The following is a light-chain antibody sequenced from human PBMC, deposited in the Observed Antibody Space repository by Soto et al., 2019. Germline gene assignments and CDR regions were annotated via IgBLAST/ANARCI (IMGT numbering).Light chain of an antibody. Sequence: EIVMTQSPATLSVSPGERVTLSCRASQFISTNSAWYQQRPGQAPRLLIYYASTRATGIPARFSGSGSGTEFSLTISSLQSEDFAVYYCQQYTNWPPVTFGQGTKLEIK. CDR1: QFISTN. CDR3: QQYTNWPPVT. J-gene: IGKJ2*01. V-gene: IGKV3-15*01. CDR2: YAS.